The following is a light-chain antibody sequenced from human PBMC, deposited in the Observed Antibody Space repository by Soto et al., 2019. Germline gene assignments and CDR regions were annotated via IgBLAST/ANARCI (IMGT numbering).Light chain of an antibody. Sequence: DIQMTQSPSTLSASVGDRVTITCRASQTISSSLAWYQQKPGKAPKLLIYGASSLERGVPSRFSGSGSGTEFTLSISSLQPDDFATYYCQQYNTYSQTFGQGTKVDIK. CDR2: GAS. CDR1: QTISSS. J-gene: IGKJ1*01. V-gene: IGKV1-5*01. CDR3: QQYNTYSQT.